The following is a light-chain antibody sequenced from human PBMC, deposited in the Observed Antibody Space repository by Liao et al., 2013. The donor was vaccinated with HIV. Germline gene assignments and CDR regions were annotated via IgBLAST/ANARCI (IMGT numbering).Light chain of an antibody. CDR1: TLGEKS. J-gene: IGLJ2*01. CDR3: QAWDSSAVT. V-gene: IGLV3-1*01. Sequence: SYALTQTPSVSVSPGQTASIACSGHTLGEKSVSWYQQRPGQSPVLVIYENIRRPSGIPERFSGSNSGNTATLTISGTQAVDEADYFCQAWDSSAVTFGGGTKLTVL. CDR2: ENI.